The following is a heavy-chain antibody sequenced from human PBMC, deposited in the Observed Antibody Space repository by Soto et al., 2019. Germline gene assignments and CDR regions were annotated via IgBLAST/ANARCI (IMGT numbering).Heavy chain of an antibody. J-gene: IGHJ6*03. Sequence: SETLSLTCTVSGGSISSYYWSWIRQPPGKGLEWIGYIYYSGSTNYNPSLKSRVTISVDTSKNQFSLKLSSVTAADTAVYYCARDGRSESYYNPTYYYYMDVWGKGTTVTVSS. CDR1: GGSISSYY. V-gene: IGHV4-59*01. CDR2: IYYSGST. CDR3: ARDGRSESYYNPTYYYYMDV. D-gene: IGHD3-10*01.